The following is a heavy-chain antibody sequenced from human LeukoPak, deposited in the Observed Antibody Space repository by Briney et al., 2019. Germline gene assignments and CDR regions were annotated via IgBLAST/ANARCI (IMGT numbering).Heavy chain of an antibody. D-gene: IGHD4-23*01. J-gene: IGHJ4*01. V-gene: IGHV3-11*01. Sequence: GGSLRLSSAVSGFPFSDFYMSWIRKAPGGGLEWGSYISSRGDIIYYADSLKGRFTIFRDNAKNSLYLQMNSLRVEDTAVYYCTRDRWGKYYFDYWGRGILVTVSS. CDR1: GFPFSDFY. CDR2: ISSRGDII. CDR3: TRDRWGKYYFDY.